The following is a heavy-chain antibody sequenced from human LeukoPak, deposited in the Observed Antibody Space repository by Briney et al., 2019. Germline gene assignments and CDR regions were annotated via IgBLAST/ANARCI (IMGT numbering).Heavy chain of an antibody. Sequence: TLSLTCTVSGGSISSGGYYWSWIRQHPGKGLEWIGYIYYSGSTYYNPSLRSRVTISVDTSKNQFSLKLSSVTAADTAVYYCARAGYSNRWDGVDYWGQGTLVTVSS. V-gene: IGHV4-31*03. J-gene: IGHJ4*02. D-gene: IGHD2/OR15-2a*01. CDR3: ARAGYSNRWDGVDY. CDR1: GGSISSGGYY. CDR2: IYYSGST.